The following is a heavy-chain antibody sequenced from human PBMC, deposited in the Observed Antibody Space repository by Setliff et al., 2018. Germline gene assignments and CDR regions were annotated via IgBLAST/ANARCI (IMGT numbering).Heavy chain of an antibody. D-gene: IGHD5-12*01. CDR3: ARDTLALKDITLFDY. V-gene: IGHV1-2*02. CDR1: GFSFSDYL. CDR2: INLNTGNI. Sequence: RASVKVSCKASGFSFSDYLMNWMRQTPDQRLEWMGRINLNTGNIFYAQEFQGRVTLTRDASISTAYMELTGLRYDDTAIYYCARDTLALKDITLFDYWGQGTLVTVSS. J-gene: IGHJ4*02.